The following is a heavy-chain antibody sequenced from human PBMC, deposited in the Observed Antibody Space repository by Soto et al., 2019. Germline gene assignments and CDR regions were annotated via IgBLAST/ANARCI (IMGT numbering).Heavy chain of an antibody. Sequence: SETLSLTCTISGGSISSNNHYWSWIRQYPGQGLEWIGYIHYSGSTYYNPSLESRVTISVDTSKNQFSLNLNSVTAADTAVFYCAREVIAPAASDAFDIWGQGTMVTVSS. CDR2: IHYSGST. V-gene: IGHV4-31*03. CDR1: GGSISSNNHY. J-gene: IGHJ3*02. CDR3: AREVIAPAASDAFDI. D-gene: IGHD2-2*01.